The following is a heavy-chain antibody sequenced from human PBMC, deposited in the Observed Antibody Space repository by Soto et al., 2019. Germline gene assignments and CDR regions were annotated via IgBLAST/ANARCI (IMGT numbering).Heavy chain of an antibody. J-gene: IGHJ4*02. CDR3: ARGKNSGYDYFDY. Sequence: GASVKVSCKASGYTFNDYFLHWVRQAPGQGLEWMGWIIPASGVTHYAHNFQGRVTMTSDTSVSTVFMELSSLRSDDTAIYYCARGKNSGYDYFDYWGQGTLVTVSS. V-gene: IGHV1-2*02. D-gene: IGHD5-12*01. CDR2: IIPASGVT. CDR1: GYTFNDYF.